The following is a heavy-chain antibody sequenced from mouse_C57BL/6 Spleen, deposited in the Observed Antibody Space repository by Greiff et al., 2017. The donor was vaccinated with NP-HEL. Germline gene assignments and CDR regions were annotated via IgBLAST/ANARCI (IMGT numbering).Heavy chain of an antibody. CDR1: GYTFTDYY. J-gene: IGHJ2*01. CDR2: INPNNGGT. CDR3: ARDGGLRRFDY. D-gene: IGHD2-4*01. Sequence: VQLKQPGAELVKPGASVKISCKASGYTFTDYYMNWVKQSHGKSLEWIGDINPNNGGTSYNQKFKGKATLTVDKSSSTAYMELRSLTSEDSAVYYCARDGGLRRFDYWGQGTTLTVSS. V-gene: IGHV1-26*01.